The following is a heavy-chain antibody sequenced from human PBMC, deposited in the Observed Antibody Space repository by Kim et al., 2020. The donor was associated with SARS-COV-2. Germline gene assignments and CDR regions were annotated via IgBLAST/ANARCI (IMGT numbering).Heavy chain of an antibody. CDR3: ARGGSITGTTDY. D-gene: IGHD1-7*01. CDR1: GGTFSSYA. CDR2: IIPIFGTA. V-gene: IGHV1-69*13. J-gene: IGHJ4*02. Sequence: SVKVSCKASGGTFSSYAISWVRQAPGQGLEWMGGIIPIFGTANYAQKFQGRVTITADESTSTAYMELSSLRSEDTAVYYCARGGSITGTTDYWGQGTLVTVSS.